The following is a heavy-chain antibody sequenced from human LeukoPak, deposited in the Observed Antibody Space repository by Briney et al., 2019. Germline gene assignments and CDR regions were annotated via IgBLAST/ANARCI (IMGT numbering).Heavy chain of an antibody. D-gene: IGHD3-16*01. V-gene: IGHV3-23*01. Sequence: GGSLRLSCAASGFTFSSYGMSWVRQAPGQGLQWVSAISRNSAYTYYPHPLRGRFTISRDNSNNTLFLQMNSLRAEDTAVYYCAKLTLGGVDYYYIDVGGKGTTVTVSS. J-gene: IGHJ6*03. CDR2: ISRNSAYT. CDR1: GFTFSSYG. CDR3: AKLTLGGVDYYYIDV.